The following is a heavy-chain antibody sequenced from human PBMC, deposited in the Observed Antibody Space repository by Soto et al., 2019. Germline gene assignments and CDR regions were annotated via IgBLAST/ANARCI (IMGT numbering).Heavy chain of an antibody. Sequence: PETLSLTCTVSGGSVSSYYWSWIRQPPGKGLQWIGYIYYSGSTYYNPSLKSRVTISVDTSKNQFSLKLSSVTAADTAVYYCARDRDGYNKIDYWGQGTLVTVSS. CDR1: GGSVSSYY. CDR3: ARDRDGYNKIDY. D-gene: IGHD5-12*01. J-gene: IGHJ4*02. V-gene: IGHV4-59*02. CDR2: IYYSGST.